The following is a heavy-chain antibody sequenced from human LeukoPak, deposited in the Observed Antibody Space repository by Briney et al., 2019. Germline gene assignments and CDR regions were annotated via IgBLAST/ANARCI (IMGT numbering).Heavy chain of an antibody. CDR2: VSSDGSR. CDR1: GVSFSTTW. CDR3: AKDLHRARALSSRPSY. D-gene: IGHD6-13*01. J-gene: IGHJ4*02. Sequence: GGSLRLSCAASGVSFSTTWMHWVRQAPGKGLMWVSHVSSDGSRTYADSVKGRFTVSRDNNKAMVYLKMSSLKAEDTAVYYCAKDLHRARALSSRPSYWGQGTLVTVSS. V-gene: IGHV3-74*01.